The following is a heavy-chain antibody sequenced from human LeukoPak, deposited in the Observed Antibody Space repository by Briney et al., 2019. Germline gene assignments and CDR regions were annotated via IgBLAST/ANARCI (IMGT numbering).Heavy chain of an antibody. D-gene: IGHD3-16*02. V-gene: IGHV3-21*01. Sequence: KPGGSLRLSCAASGFTFSSYSMNWVRQAPGKGLEWGSSISSSSSYIYYADSVKGRFTISRDNAKDSLYLQMNSLRAEDTAVYYCASEYYDYVWGSYRYTVFDYWGQGTLVTVSS. CDR1: GFTFSSYS. J-gene: IGHJ4*02. CDR3: ASEYYDYVWGSYRYTVFDY. CDR2: ISSSSSYI.